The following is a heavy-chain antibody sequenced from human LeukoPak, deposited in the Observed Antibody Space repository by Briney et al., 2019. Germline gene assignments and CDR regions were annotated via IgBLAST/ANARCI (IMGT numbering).Heavy chain of an antibody. Sequence: GASVKVSCKASGYTFGAYYMYWVRQAPGQGLEWMGWINPNSGGTNYAQKFQGRVTMTRDTSISTAYMELSRLRSDDTAVYYCARDRGVDYCSGGSCSYYYYYMDVWGKGTTVTISS. D-gene: IGHD2-15*01. CDR3: ARDRGVDYCSGGSCSYYYYYMDV. CDR2: INPNSGGT. CDR1: GYTFGAYY. J-gene: IGHJ6*03. V-gene: IGHV1-2*02.